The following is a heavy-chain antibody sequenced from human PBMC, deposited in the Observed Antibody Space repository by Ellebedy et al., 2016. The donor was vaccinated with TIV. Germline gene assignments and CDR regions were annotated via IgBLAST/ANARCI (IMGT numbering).Heavy chain of an antibody. CDR1: GFTFSSSA. D-gene: IGHD5-24*01. V-gene: IGHV3-23*01. Sequence: GGSLRLXXAASGFTFSSSAMSWVCQAPGKGLEWVSAISGSGGSTYYADSVKGRFTISRDNSKNTLYLQMNSLRAEDTAVYYCAKDLVEMATRGYFDYWGQGTLVTVSS. J-gene: IGHJ4*02. CDR3: AKDLVEMATRGYFDY. CDR2: ISGSGGST.